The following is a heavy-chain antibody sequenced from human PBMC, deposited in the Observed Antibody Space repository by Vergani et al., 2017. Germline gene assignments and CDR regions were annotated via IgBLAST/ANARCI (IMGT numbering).Heavy chain of an antibody. D-gene: IGHD1-26*01. V-gene: IGHV3-23*01. CDR3: AKGPDKVTGVSGXFDY. CDR2: ISAGGST. Sequence: EVQLLESGGGLVQPGGSLRLSCAASGFTISSYAMTWVRQAPGKGLEWVSTISAGGSTYNADSVRGRFTISRDNSKNTLFLQINTLRAEDTAVYYCAKGPDKVTGVSGXFDYWGQGTLVTVSS. CDR1: GFTISSYA. J-gene: IGHJ4*02.